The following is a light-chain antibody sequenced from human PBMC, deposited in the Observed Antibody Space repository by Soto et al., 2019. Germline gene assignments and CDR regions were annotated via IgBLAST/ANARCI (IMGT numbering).Light chain of an antibody. J-gene: IGKJ1*01. CDR3: QHYNSDPWT. Sequence: DIEMTQSPSTLSASVGDRLTITCRASQTIRRWLAWYQQRPGKAPKVLIYDASTLESGVPARFSGSGSETEFTLTISSLQTEDSATYYCQHYNSDPWTFGQGTKVDIK. CDR1: QTIRRW. V-gene: IGKV1-5*01. CDR2: DAS.